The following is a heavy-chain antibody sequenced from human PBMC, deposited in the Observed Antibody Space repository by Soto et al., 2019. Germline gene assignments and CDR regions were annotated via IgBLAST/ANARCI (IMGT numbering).Heavy chain of an antibody. V-gene: IGHV1-18*01. D-gene: IGHD5-12*01. CDR2: ISAYTGNT. J-gene: IGHJ6*02. Sequence: QVQLVQSGDEVKKPGASVKVSCKASGYIFVNYGIAWVRQAPGQGLEWMGWISAYTGNTHSASKVQGRLTMTTDTPTSTAYMDQGRLTSDDTAVYYCAMVDKDVYPTPQDVWGHGTTVTVSS. CDR1: GYIFVNYG. CDR3: AMVDKDVYPTPQDV.